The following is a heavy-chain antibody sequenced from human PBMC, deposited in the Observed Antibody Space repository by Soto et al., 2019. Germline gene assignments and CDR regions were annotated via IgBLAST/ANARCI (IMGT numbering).Heavy chain of an antibody. CDR1: GFSFSTYG. J-gene: IGHJ6*02. CDR2: IWFDGSNT. V-gene: IGHV3-33*01. Sequence: QEQLVESGGGVVRPGMSLRLACEGSGFSFSTYGMHWVRQSPGKGLQWVAVIWFDGSNTYYADSVKGRFTISRDNSKNTLYLKMNNLRVEDTAVYHCARVEAPLIHSDHYYYGMDVWGQGTKVTVSS. CDR3: ARVEAPLIHSDHYYYGMDV. D-gene: IGHD5-18*01.